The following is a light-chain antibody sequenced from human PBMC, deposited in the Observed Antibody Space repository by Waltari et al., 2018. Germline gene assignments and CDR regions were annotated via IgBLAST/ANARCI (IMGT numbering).Light chain of an antibody. Sequence: DIQMTQSPSPLSASVGDRVTITCRDSQSVSVWFAWYEQKPGKAPKLLIYKAANLESGVPSRFSGSGSGTEFTLTISSLQPDDFATYYCQQYNSYSTFGQGTKVEIK. CDR3: QQYNSYST. CDR1: QSVSVW. V-gene: IGKV1-5*03. J-gene: IGKJ1*01. CDR2: KAA.